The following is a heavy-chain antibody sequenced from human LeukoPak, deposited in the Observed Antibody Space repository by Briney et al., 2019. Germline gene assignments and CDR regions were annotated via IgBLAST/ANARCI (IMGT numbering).Heavy chain of an antibody. D-gene: IGHD3-3*01. CDR2: IKQDGGEK. J-gene: IGHJ5*02. CDR3: ARVQYYDLWSGPTGWFDP. Sequence: GGSLRLSCAASGFTFSSYWMSWVRQAPGKGLEWVANIKQDGGEKYYVDSVKGRFTISRDNAKNSLYLQMNSLRAEDTAVYYCARVQYYDLWSGPTGWFDPWGQGTLVTVSS. CDR1: GFTFSSYW. V-gene: IGHV3-7*01.